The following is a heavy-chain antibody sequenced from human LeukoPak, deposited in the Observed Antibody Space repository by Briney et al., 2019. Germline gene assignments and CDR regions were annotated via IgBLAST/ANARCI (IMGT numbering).Heavy chain of an antibody. J-gene: IGHJ1*01. V-gene: IGHV1-18*01. CDR1: GYTFTSYG. CDR3: ARDFTPGYSSGLFQH. D-gene: IGHD6-19*01. Sequence: ASVKVSCKASGYTFTSYGITWVRQAPGQGLEWMGWISSYNGDTKYAQKVQGRVTVTTDTSTSTAYMELRSLSLDDTAVYYCARDFTPGYSSGLFQHWGQGTLVTVSS. CDR2: ISSYNGDT.